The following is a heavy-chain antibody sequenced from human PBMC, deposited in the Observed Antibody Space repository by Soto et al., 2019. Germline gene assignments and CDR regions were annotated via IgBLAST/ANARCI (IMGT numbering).Heavy chain of an antibody. CDR3: ARFKAGGVPPFYLDS. CDR1: GGSISNGGYY. J-gene: IGHJ4*02. D-gene: IGHD3-16*01. V-gene: IGHV4-31*03. CDR2: MYYSGST. Sequence: PSETLSLTCTVSGGSISNGGYYWNWIRQHPGKGLEWVGCMYYSGSTYYNPSLKSRVIISIDASKNQFSLRLSSVTAADTAVYYCARFKAGGVPPFYLDSWGRGTQVTVSS.